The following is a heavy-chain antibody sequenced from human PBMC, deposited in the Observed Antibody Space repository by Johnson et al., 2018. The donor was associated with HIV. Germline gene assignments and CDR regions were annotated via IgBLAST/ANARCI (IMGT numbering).Heavy chain of an antibody. Sequence: QVQLVESGGGVVQPGRSLRLSCAASGFTFSSYGMHWVRQAPGKGLEWVAVISYDGSNKYYADSVKGRFTISRDNSKNTLSLQMNSLRAEDTAVYYCARVKGITVFGVVRPHGAFDIWGQGTMVTVSS. CDR2: ISYDGSNK. J-gene: IGHJ3*02. CDR1: GFTFSSYG. V-gene: IGHV3-30*03. CDR3: ARVKGITVFGVVRPHGAFDI. D-gene: IGHD3-3*01.